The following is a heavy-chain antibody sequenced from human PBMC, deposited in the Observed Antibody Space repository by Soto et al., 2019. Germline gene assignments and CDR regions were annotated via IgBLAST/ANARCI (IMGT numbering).Heavy chain of an antibody. CDR2: IIPIFGTA. D-gene: IGHD2-2*01. CDR1: GGTFSSYA. CDR3: ARDRDIVVVPAANTYYYNYGMDF. J-gene: IGHJ6*02. V-gene: IGHV1-69*13. Sequence: SVKVSCKASGGTFSSYAISWVRQAPGQGLEWMGGIIPIFGTANYAQKFQGRVTITADESTSTAYMELSSLRSEDTAVYYCARDRDIVVVPAANTYYYNYGMDFWGQGTTVTVSS.